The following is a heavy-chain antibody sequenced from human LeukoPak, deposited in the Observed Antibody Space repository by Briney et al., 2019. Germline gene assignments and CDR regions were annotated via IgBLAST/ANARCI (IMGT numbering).Heavy chain of an antibody. Sequence: SQTLSLTCTVSGGSVSSGGYYWSWVRQHPGKGLEWIGYIYYSGSTYYNPSLKSRVTISLDTSKNHFSLTLSSVTAADTAVYYCASALYYFYMDVWGKGITVTVFS. J-gene: IGHJ6*03. V-gene: IGHV4-31*03. CDR1: GGSVSSGGYY. CDR2: IYYSGST. CDR3: ASALYYFYMDV.